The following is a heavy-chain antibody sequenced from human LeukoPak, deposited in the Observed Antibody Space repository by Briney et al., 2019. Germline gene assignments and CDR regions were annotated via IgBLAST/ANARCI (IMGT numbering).Heavy chain of an antibody. J-gene: IGHJ5*02. CDR3: VRGGYRSWFDP. D-gene: IGHD3-16*02. CDR1: GFTFSSYW. Sequence: GGSLRLSCAASGFTFSSYWMSWVRQAPGKGLEWVANIKQDGSEKYYVDPVKGRFTISRDNAKNSLYLQMNSLRAEDTAVYYCVRGGYRSWFDPWGQGTLVTVSS. CDR2: IKQDGSEK. V-gene: IGHV3-7*04.